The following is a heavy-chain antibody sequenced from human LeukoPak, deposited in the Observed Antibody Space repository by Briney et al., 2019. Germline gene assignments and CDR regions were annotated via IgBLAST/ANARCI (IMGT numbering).Heavy chain of an antibody. CDR3: TRDYLGI. J-gene: IGHJ4*02. V-gene: IGHV3-7*04. CDR1: GFTFSSYA. CDR2: INEDGSDK. D-gene: IGHD3-16*01. Sequence: PGGSLRLSCAASGFTFSSYAMDWVRQAPGKGLEWVANINEDGSDKYYVDSVKGRFTISRDNAKNSLYLQMNSLRAEDTAVYYCTRDYLGIWGQGTLVTVSS.